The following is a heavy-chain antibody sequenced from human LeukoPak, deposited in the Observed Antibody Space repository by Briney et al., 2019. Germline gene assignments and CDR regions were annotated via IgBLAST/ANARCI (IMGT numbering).Heavy chain of an antibody. D-gene: IGHD4-17*01. Sequence: GGSLRLSCAASGFTVSSNYMSWVRQAPGKGLEWVSVIYSGGSTYYADSVKGRFTISRDSSKNTLYLQMNSLRAEDTAVYYCARATYGDYDEYYFDYWGQGTLVTVSS. CDR3: ARATYGDYDEYYFDY. J-gene: IGHJ4*02. CDR1: GFTVSSNY. CDR2: IYSGGST. V-gene: IGHV3-53*01.